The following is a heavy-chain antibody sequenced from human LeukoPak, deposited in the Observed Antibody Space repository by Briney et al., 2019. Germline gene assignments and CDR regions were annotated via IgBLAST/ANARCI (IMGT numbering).Heavy chain of an antibody. D-gene: IGHD6-19*01. V-gene: IGHV4-39*01. CDR1: GGSISSSSYY. CDR2: IYYSGST. CDR3: ARGKVVAGTPGQNSWDY. Sequence: SETLSLTCIVSGGSISSSSYYWAWVRQPPGKGLEWIGSIYYSGSTHSNPSLKSRVSISVDTSKNQFSLNLGSLTAADTAVYYCARGKVVAGTPGQNSWDYWGQGTLVTVSS. J-gene: IGHJ4*02.